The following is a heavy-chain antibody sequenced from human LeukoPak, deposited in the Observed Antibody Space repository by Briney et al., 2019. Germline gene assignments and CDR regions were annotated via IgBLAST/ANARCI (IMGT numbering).Heavy chain of an antibody. CDR1: GYTFTSHD. CDR3: ASGYYYDSSGYLPDHY. Sequence: GASVKVSCKASGYTFTSHDINWVRQATGQGLEWMGWMNPNSGNTGYAQKFQGRVTMTRNTSISTAYMELSSLRSEDTAVYYCASGYYYDSSGYLPDHYWGQGTLVTVSS. V-gene: IGHV1-8*01. J-gene: IGHJ4*02. CDR2: MNPNSGNT. D-gene: IGHD3-22*01.